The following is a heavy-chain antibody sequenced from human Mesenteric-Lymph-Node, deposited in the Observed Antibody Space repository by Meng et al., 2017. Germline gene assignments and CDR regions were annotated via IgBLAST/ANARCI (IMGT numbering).Heavy chain of an antibody. Sequence: GESLKISCAASGFTFSSYEMNWVRQAPGKGLEWVSAISGSGGSTYYADSVKGRFTISRDNSKNTLYLQMNSLRAEDTAVYYCAKGGLFQNWFDPWGQGTLVTVSS. CDR1: GFTFSSYE. D-gene: IGHD2/OR15-2a*01. CDR3: AKGGLFQNWFDP. CDR2: ISGSGGST. V-gene: IGHV3-23*01. J-gene: IGHJ5*02.